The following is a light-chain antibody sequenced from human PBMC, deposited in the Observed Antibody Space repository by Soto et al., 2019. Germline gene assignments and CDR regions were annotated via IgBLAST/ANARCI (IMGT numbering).Light chain of an antibody. J-gene: IGKJ5*01. V-gene: IGKV1-9*01. Sequence: EIQLTQAPSFLSASAGDRFSITCLASQAISSYLAWYQQKPGRAPKLLIYAAYTLQSGVPSRFSGSGSGTEFTLTITSLQPEDFATYYCQQLNSFPITVGQGTRLEIK. CDR1: QAISSY. CDR3: QQLNSFPIT. CDR2: AAY.